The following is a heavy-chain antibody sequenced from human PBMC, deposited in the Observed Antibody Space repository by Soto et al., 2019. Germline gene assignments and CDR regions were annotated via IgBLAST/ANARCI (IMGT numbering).Heavy chain of an antibody. CDR1: GGSISSGGYY. J-gene: IGHJ3*02. Sequence: KPSETLSLTCTVSGGSISSGGYYWSWIRQHPGKGLEWIGYIYYSGSTYYNPSLKSRVTISVDTSKNQFSLKLSSVTAADTAVYYCARELDEGEKDAFDIWGQGTMVTVS. CDR3: ARELDEGEKDAFDI. D-gene: IGHD6-6*01. V-gene: IGHV4-31*03. CDR2: IYYSGST.